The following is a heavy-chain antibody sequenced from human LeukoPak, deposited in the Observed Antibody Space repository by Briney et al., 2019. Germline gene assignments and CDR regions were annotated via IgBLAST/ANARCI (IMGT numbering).Heavy chain of an antibody. D-gene: IGHD3-10*01. J-gene: IGHJ6*03. CDR2: MNPNSGNT. V-gene: IGHV1-8*02. Sequence: AASVKVSCKASGYTFTGYYMHWVRQAPGQGLEWMGWMNPNSGNTGYAQKFQGRVTMTRNTSISTAYMELSSLRSEDTAVYYRNSGTLGPLPRYYYYMDVWGKGTTVTISS. CDR3: NSGTLGPLPRYYYYMDV. CDR1: GYTFTGYY.